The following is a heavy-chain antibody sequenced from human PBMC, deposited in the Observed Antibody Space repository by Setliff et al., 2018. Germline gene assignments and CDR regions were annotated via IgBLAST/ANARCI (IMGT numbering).Heavy chain of an antibody. D-gene: IGHD2-15*01. Sequence: GGSLRLSCAASGFTFSSYAMSWVRQAPGKGLEWVAVISYDGSNKYYADSVKGRFTISRDNSKNTLYLQMNSLRAEDTAVYYCARGGNLIYYFDYWGQGTLVTVS. CDR3: ARGGNLIYYFDY. V-gene: IGHV3-30*03. CDR1: GFTFSSYA. J-gene: IGHJ4*02. CDR2: ISYDGSNK.